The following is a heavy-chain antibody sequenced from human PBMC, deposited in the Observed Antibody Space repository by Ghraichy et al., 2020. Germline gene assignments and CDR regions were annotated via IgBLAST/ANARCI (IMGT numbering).Heavy chain of an antibody. CDR2: IYSTGSI. D-gene: IGHD2-21*02. J-gene: IGHJ2*01. CDR3: ASPYCGGDCYYHYWYFDL. Sequence: SETLSLICTVSGDSISSNTYYWGWIRQPPGKGLEWIRSIYSTGSIYYNPSLMSRVTISVDTSKNQFSLKLNSVTAADTAVYYCASPYCGGDCYYHYWYFDLWGRGTLVTVSS. CDR1: GDSISSNTYY. V-gene: IGHV4-39*01.